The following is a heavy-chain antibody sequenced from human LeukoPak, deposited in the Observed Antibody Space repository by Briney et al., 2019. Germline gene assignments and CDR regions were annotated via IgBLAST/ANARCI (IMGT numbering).Heavy chain of an antibody. Sequence: TSETLSLTCSVSGGSISSNYWSWIRQPPGKGLEWIGYIYYTGSTNYNPSLKSRVTISVDTSKNQFSLKLSSVTAADTAVYYCARSLAPRGVEYFQLWGPGTLVTVSS. V-gene: IGHV4-59*01. CDR3: ARSLAPRGVEYFQL. D-gene: IGHD3-10*01. CDR1: GGSISSNY. CDR2: IYYTGST. J-gene: IGHJ1*01.